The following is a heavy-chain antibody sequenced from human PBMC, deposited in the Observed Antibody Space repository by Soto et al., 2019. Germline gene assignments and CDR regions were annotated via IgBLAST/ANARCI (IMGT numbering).Heavy chain of an antibody. Sequence: GGSLRLSCSASGFTFSMFSMHWVRQAPGKGLEYVSGISSNGDSTYYADSVKGRFTISRDNSKNTLYLQMSSLRAVDTAVYYCVKPRSTVQIPPTWGQGTLVTVSS. CDR2: ISSNGDST. V-gene: IGHV3-64D*06. J-gene: IGHJ5*02. CDR1: GFTFSMFS. CDR3: VKPRSTVQIPPT.